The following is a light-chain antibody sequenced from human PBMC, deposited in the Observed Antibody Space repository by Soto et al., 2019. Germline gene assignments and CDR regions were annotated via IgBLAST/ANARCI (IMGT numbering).Light chain of an antibody. CDR3: LQYDHYSP. J-gene: IGKJ2*01. V-gene: IGKV1-5*01. Sequence: DIQMTQSPSTLSASVGDSVTITCRASQSINSLVAWYQQHPGKAPKLLIHDAPSLENGDPSRFSGSGSRTGFTLTITSLQPDDFATYYCLQYDHYSPFGQGTKLEI. CDR1: QSINSL. CDR2: DAP.